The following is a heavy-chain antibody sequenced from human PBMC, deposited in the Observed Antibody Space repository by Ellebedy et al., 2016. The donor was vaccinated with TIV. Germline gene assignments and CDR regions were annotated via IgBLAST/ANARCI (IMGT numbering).Heavy chain of an antibody. V-gene: IGHV3-7*03. CDR1: GFAFSGYA. Sequence: GGSLRLXXAASGFAFSGYAMSWVRQAPGKGLEWVANIKQDGSEKYYVDSVKGRFTISRDNAKNSLYLQMNSLRAEDTAVYYCAREDTVVAASWVDYWGQGTLVAVSS. D-gene: IGHD2-15*01. CDR2: IKQDGSEK. J-gene: IGHJ4*02. CDR3: AREDTVVAASWVDY.